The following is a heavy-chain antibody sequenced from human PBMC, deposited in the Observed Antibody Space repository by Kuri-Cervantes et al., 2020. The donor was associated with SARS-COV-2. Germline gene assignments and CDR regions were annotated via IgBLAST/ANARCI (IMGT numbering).Heavy chain of an antibody. CDR1: GYSFTSYW. CDR3: ARLTTAYWWFDP. Sequence: GESLKTPRKGSGYSFTSYWISWVRQMPGQGLEWMGRIDPSDSYTNYSPSFQGHVTISADKSISTAYLPWSSLKASDTAMYYCARLTTAYWWFDPWGQGTLVTVSS. CDR2: IDPSDSYT. J-gene: IGHJ5*02. V-gene: IGHV5-10-1*01. D-gene: IGHD4-11*01.